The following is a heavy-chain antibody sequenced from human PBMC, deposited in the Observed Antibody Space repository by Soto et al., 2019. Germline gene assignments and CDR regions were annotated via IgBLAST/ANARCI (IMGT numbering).Heavy chain of an antibody. V-gene: IGHV4-31*03. CDR3: AGGSSRSWFYP. D-gene: IGHD6-6*01. Sequence: QVQLQESGPGLVKPSQTLSLTCTVSGGSVSSSGYYCSWLRQHPGKGLEWIGYIYYSGRTYYSASLKSRVTISLDTSKNQFSLNLTSVTAADTAVYYCAGGSSRSWFYPWGQGTLVTVSS. J-gene: IGHJ5*02. CDR1: GGSVSSSGYY. CDR2: IYYSGRT.